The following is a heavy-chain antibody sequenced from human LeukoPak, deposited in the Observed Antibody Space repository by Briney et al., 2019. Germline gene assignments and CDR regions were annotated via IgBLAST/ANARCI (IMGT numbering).Heavy chain of an antibody. J-gene: IGHJ4*02. V-gene: IGHV4-39*07. CDR2: IYYSGST. Sequence: SETLSLTCTVSGGSISSSSYYWGWIRQPPGKGLEWIGSIYYSGSTYYNPSLKSRVTISVDTSKNQFSLKLSSVTAADTAVYYCARSALRGSGRDGYNVWGQGTLVTVSS. CDR3: ARSALRGSGRDGYNV. D-gene: IGHD5-24*01. CDR1: GGSISSSSYY.